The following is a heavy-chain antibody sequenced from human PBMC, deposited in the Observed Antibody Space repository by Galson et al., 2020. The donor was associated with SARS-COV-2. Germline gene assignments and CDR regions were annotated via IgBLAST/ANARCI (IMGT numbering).Heavy chain of an antibody. CDR2: ISGSGGST. Sequence: GESLKISCAASGFTSSSHAMSWVRQAPGKGLEWVSAISGSGGSTYYADSVKGRFTISRDNSKNTLYLQMNSLRAEDTAVYYCAKDHRITGTVVFDYWGQGTLVTVSS. J-gene: IGHJ4*02. CDR3: AKDHRITGTVVFDY. D-gene: IGHD1-20*01. V-gene: IGHV3-23*01. CDR1: GFTSSSHA.